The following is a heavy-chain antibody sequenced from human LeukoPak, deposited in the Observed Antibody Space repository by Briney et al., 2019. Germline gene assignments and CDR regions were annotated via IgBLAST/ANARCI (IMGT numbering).Heavy chain of an antibody. CDR2: IYYSGST. CDR1: GGSISSYY. CDR3: ARGGGLGYYYYYMDV. V-gene: IGHV4-59*01. J-gene: IGHJ6*03. D-gene: IGHD3/OR15-3a*01. Sequence: SETLSLTCTVSGGSISSYYWSWIRQPPGKGLEWVGYIYYSGSTNYNPSLKSRVTISVDTSKNQFSLKLSSVTAADTAVYYCARGGGLGYYYYYMDVWGKGTTVTISS.